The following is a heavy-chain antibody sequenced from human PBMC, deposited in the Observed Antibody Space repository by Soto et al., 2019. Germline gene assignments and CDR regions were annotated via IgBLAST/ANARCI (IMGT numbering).Heavy chain of an antibody. CDR1: GGTFSSYA. D-gene: IGHD5-18*01. CDR2: IIPIFGTA. V-gene: IGHV1-69*13. CDR3: AWVDTAMVNWFDP. J-gene: IGHJ5*02. Sequence: SVKVSCKASGGTFSSYAISWVRQAPGQGLEWMGGIIPIFGTANYAQRFQGRVTITADESTSTAYMELSSLRSEDTAVYYCAWVDTAMVNWFDPWGQGTLVTVSS.